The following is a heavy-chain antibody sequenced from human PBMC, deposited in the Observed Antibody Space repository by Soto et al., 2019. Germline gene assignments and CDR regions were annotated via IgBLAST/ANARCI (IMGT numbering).Heavy chain of an antibody. CDR3: ARDENLGNALVYYGMDV. Sequence: QVQLVQSGAEVKKPGASVKVSGKASGYSFITYGVSWVRQAPGQGLEWLGWINAYNGNTNYAQKFQGRVTMTTDTATRPGYMVLRSLRSDETGVSSCARDENLGNALVYYGMDVWGQGSPVTVSS. CDR2: INAYNGNT. J-gene: IGHJ6*02. V-gene: IGHV1-18*04. CDR1: GYSFITYG. D-gene: IGHD1-1*01.